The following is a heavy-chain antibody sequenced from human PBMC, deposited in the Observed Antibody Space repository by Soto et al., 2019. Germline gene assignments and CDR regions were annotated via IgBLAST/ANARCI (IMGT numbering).Heavy chain of an antibody. D-gene: IGHD3-16*01. Sequence: QITLKESGPTLVKPTQTLTLTCTFSGFSLNTYGVGVGWIRQPPGKALEWLALIYWDDDKRYSPSLKSRLTITNDTAKNQVVHTLTNMYPLDTVTYSCARALGSWGAYYFDYWGQGTLVTVSS. CDR1: GFSLNTYGVG. CDR3: ARALGSWGAYYFDY. CDR2: IYWDDDK. V-gene: IGHV2-5*02. J-gene: IGHJ4*02.